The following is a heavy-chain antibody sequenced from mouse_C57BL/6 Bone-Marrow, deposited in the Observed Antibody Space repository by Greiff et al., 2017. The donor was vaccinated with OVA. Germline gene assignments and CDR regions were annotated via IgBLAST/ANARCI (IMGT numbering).Heavy chain of an antibody. CDR1: GFNIKDDY. CDR2: IYPENGDT. J-gene: IGHJ4*01. Sequence: VQLQQSGAELVRPGASVKLSCTASGFNIKDDYMHWVKQRPEQGLEWIGWIYPENGDTEYASKFQGKATITADTSSNTAYLQLSSLTSEDTAVYYCTTSGDYYAMDYWGQGTSVTVSS. CDR3: TTSGDYYAMDY. V-gene: IGHV14-4*01. D-gene: IGHD1-1*02.